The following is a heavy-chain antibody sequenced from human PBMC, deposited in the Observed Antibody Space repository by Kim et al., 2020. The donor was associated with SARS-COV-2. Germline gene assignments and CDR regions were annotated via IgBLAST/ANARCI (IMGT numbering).Heavy chain of an antibody. J-gene: IGHJ6*02. CDR3: ARVNVDSRSWPPYRMAG. CDR2: VNDSGQT. D-gene: IGHD1-26*01. Sequence: SETLSLTCSVSGGSVNSASFYWSWLRQQPRKGLEWVAYVNDSGQTYFNPSLKSRVAISIDTSKNHFSLNLSSVTAADTAVYYCARVNVDSRSWPPYRMAGWGRGTKLTLSS. V-gene: IGHV4-31*03. CDR1: GGSVNSASFY.